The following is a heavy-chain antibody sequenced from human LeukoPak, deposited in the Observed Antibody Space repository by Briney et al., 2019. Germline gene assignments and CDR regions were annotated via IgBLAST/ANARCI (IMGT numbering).Heavy chain of an antibody. J-gene: IGHJ4*02. Sequence: GSLRLSCAASGFTFSDEYMSWIRQPPGKGLELIGYIYYSGNTNYNPSLKSRVTISIDTSKKQFSLKLTSVTAADTAVYYCAREQISMIRGFDNWGQGTLVTVSS. CDR3: AREQISMIRGFDN. CDR2: IYYSGNT. D-gene: IGHD3-10*01. V-gene: IGHV4-59*01. CDR1: GFTFSDEY.